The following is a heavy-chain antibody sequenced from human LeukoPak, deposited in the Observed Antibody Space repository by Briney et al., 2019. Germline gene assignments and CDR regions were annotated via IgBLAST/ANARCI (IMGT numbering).Heavy chain of an antibody. V-gene: IGHV3-23*01. CDR3: AKGIYSSGWSYFDY. D-gene: IGHD6-19*01. CDR1: GFTFSNSA. J-gene: IGHJ4*01. CDR2: LSGSGITT. Sequence: GGSLRLSCVASGFTFSNSAMSWVRQAPGKGLEWVSTLSGSGITTYYADSVKGRFTISRDNSKNTLYLQMNSQRAEDTAVYYCAKGIYSSGWSYFDYWGHGTLVTVCS.